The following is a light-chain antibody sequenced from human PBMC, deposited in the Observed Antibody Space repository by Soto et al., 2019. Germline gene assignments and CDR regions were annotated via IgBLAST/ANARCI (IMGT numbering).Light chain of an antibody. CDR2: KAS. J-gene: IGKJ1*01. Sequence: DIQMTQSPSTLSASVGDRVTITCRASPSISSWLAWYQQKPGKAPKLLIYKASSLESGVPSRFSGSGSVTEFTLTSSSLQPDDFATYYCQEYNSYPWTFGQGTKVKI. V-gene: IGKV1-5*03. CDR3: QEYNSYPWT. CDR1: PSISSW.